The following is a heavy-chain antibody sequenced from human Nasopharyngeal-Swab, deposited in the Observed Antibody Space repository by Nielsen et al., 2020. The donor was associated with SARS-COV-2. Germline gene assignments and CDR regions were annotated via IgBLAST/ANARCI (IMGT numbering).Heavy chain of an antibody. CDR3: ARVSPPLLTGPYYYYGMDV. V-gene: IGHV3-11*06. CDR1: GFTFSDYY. J-gene: IGHJ6*02. D-gene: IGHD3-9*01. Sequence: GGSLRLSCAASGFTFSDYYMSWIRQAPGKGLEWVSYISSSSSYTNYADSVKGRFTISRDNAKSSLNLQMNSLRAEDTAVYYCARVSPPLLTGPYYYYGMDVWGQGTTVTVSS. CDR2: ISSSSSYT.